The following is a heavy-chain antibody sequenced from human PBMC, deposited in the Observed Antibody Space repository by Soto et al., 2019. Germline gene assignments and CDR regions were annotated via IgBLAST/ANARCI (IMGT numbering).Heavy chain of an antibody. Sequence: QVQLQQWGAGLLKPSETLSLTCAVYGGSFSGYYWSWIRQPPGKGLEWIGEINHSGSTNYNPSLKSRVTISVDTSKNQFPLKLSSVTAADTAVYYCARGLEVATIRYDYWGQGTLVTVSS. D-gene: IGHD5-12*01. V-gene: IGHV4-34*01. J-gene: IGHJ4*02. CDR2: INHSGST. CDR3: ARGLEVATIRYDY. CDR1: GGSFSGYY.